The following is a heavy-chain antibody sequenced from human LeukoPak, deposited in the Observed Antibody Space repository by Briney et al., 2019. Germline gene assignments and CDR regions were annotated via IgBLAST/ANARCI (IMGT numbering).Heavy chain of an antibody. CDR2: INPNSGGT. J-gene: IGHJ3*02. D-gene: IGHD3-16*01. CDR1: GYTFTSYG. V-gene: IGHV1-2*02. Sequence: ASVKVSCKASGYTFTSYGISWVRQAPGQGLEWMGWINPNSGGTNYAQKFQGRVTMTRDTSISTAYMELSRLRSDDTAVYYCARDGGTVAFDIWGQGTMVTVSS. CDR3: ARDGGTVAFDI.